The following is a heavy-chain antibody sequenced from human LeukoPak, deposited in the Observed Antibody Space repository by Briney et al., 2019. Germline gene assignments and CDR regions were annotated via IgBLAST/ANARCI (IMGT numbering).Heavy chain of an antibody. D-gene: IGHD1-7*01. CDR2: ISGSGGST. J-gene: IGHJ6*03. CDR3: AKRRGLELLYYYYMDV. Sequence: GGSLRLSCAASGFTFSSYAMTWVRQAPGKGLEWVSAISGSGGSTYYADSVKGRFTISRDNSKNTLLLQMNSLRAEDTAVYYCAKRRGLELLYYYYMDVWGKGTTVTVSS. CDR1: GFTFSSYA. V-gene: IGHV3-23*01.